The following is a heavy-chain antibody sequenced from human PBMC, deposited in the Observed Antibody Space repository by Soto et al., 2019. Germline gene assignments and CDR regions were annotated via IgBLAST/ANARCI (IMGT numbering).Heavy chain of an antibody. CDR3: AKDGYYYDSSGSDAFDI. D-gene: IGHD3-22*01. CDR2: ISYDGSNK. J-gene: IGHJ3*02. CDR1: GFTFSSYG. Sequence: PGGSLRLSCAASGFTFSSYGMHWVRQAPGKGLEWVAVISYDGSNKYYSDSVKGRFTISRDNSKNTLYLQRNSLRAEDTAVYYFAKDGYYYDSSGSDAFDIWGQGTMVTVSS. V-gene: IGHV3-30*18.